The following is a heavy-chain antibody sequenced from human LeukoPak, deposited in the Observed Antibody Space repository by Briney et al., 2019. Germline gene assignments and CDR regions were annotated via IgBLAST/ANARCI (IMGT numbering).Heavy chain of an antibody. Sequence: GGSLRLSCVASGFTFSINAMIWVRQAPGKGLEWVSGISGIGDTSFYSDPVKGRFTIPRDNSKNTLYLQMNSLRVEDSAVYYCAKKNGGGWPTIFFDYWGQGILVTVSS. CDR1: GFTFSINA. J-gene: IGHJ4*02. CDR2: ISGIGDTS. D-gene: IGHD6-19*01. V-gene: IGHV3-23*01. CDR3: AKKNGGGWPTIFFDY.